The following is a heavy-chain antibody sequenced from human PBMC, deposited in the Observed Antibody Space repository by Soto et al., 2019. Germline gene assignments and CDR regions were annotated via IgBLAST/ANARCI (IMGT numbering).Heavy chain of an antibody. CDR3: ARTYGGNLYYYGMDV. D-gene: IGHD4-17*01. Sequence: SVKVSCKASGGTFSSYAISWVRQAPGQWLEWMGGIIPIFGTANYAQKFQGRVTITADESTSTAYMELSSLRSEDTAVYYCARTYGGNLYYYGMDVWGQGTTVTVSS. J-gene: IGHJ6*02. V-gene: IGHV1-69*13. CDR2: IIPIFGTA. CDR1: GGTFSSYA.